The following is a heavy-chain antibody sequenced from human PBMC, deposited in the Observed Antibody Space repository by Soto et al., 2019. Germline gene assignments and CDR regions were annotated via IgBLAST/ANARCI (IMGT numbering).Heavy chain of an antibody. Sequence: WETLSLTCAVYGGSFSGYYWSWIRQPPGKGLEWIGEINHSGSTNYNPSLKSRVTISVDTSKNQFSLKLSSVTAADTAVYYCARGGLAFYDKLRYFDWLSRRWGMDVWGQGTTVTVSS. CDR3: ARGGLAFYDKLRYFDWLSRRWGMDV. D-gene: IGHD3-9*01. CDR2: INHSGST. J-gene: IGHJ6*02. CDR1: GGSFSGYY. V-gene: IGHV4-34*01.